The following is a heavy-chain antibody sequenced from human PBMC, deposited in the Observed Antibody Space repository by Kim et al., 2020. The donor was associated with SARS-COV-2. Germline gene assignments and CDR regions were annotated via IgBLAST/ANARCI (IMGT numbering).Heavy chain of an antibody. CDR1: GDSVSSNSAA. CDR2: TYYRSKWYN. J-gene: IGHJ4*02. D-gene: IGHD3-10*01. CDR3: ARDQGDGSGSDYGDYYFDS. Sequence: SQTLSLTCAISGDSVSSNSAAWNWIRQSPSRGLEWLGRTYYRSKWYNDYAVSVKSRITINPDTSKNQFSLQLNSVTPEDTAVYYCARDQGDGSGSDYGDYYFDSWGQGTLVTVSP. V-gene: IGHV6-1*01.